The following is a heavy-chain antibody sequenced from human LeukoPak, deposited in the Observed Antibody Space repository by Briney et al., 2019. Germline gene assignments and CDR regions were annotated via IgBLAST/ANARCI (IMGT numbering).Heavy chain of an antibody. CDR2: INSDWSST. D-gene: IGHD3-16*01. CDR3: ARGPTMGYFDY. J-gene: IGHJ4*02. V-gene: IGHV3-74*01. CDR1: GFTFSSYW. Sequence: GGSLRLSCAASGFTFSSYWMHWVRQAPGKGLVWVSRINSDWSSTSYADSVKGRFTISRDNAKNTLYLQMNSLRAEDTAVYYCARGPTMGYFDYWGQRTLVTVSS.